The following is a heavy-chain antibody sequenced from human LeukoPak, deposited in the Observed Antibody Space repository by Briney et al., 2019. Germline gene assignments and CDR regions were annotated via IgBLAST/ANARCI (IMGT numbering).Heavy chain of an antibody. CDR3: AKGIYSSGWSYFDY. V-gene: IGHV3-23*01. D-gene: IGHD6-19*01. J-gene: IGHJ4*01. CDR2: LSGSGITT. Sequence: GGSLRLSCAASGFTFHDYAMSWVRQAPGKGLEWVSTLSGSGITTYYADSVKGRFTISRDNSKNTLYLQMNSLRAEDTAVYYCAKGIYSSGWSYFDYWGHGTLVTVSS. CDR1: GFTFHDYA.